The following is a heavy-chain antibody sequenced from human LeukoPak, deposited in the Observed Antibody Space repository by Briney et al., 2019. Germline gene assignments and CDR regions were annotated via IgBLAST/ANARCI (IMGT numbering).Heavy chain of an antibody. CDR2: INPSGGST. CDR3: ASGYSGSYFSDY. CDR1: GDTFTSYD. V-gene: IGHV1-46*01. Sequence: ASGKVSCKASGDTFTSYDMHWVRQAPGQGREGMGIINPSGGSTSYAQKFQGRVTMTRDMSTSTVYMELSSLRSEDTAVYYCASGYSGSYFSDYWGQGTLVTVSS. D-gene: IGHD1-26*01. J-gene: IGHJ4*02.